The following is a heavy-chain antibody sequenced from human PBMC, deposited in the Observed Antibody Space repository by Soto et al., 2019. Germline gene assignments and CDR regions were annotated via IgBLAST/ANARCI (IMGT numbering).Heavy chain of an antibody. Sequence: ASVQVSCKASGYTFTSYGISWVRQAPGQGLEWMGWISAYNGNTNYAQKLQGRVTMTTDTSTSTAYMELRSLRSDDTAVYYCARDSLIAVAGTAGYYYYGMDVWGQGTTVTVSS. CDR2: ISAYNGNT. CDR3: ARDSLIAVAGTAGYYYYGMDV. J-gene: IGHJ6*02. D-gene: IGHD6-19*01. CDR1: GYTFTSYG. V-gene: IGHV1-18*01.